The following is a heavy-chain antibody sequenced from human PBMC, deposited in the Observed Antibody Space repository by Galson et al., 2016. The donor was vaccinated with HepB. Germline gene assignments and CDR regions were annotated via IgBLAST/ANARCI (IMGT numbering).Heavy chain of an antibody. D-gene: IGHD5-18*01. CDR3: ASYSYGYGFGN. CDR1: GFIFTNYW. V-gene: IGHV3-74*01. Sequence: SLRLSCAASGFIFTNYWMHWVRQAPGKGLVWVARVDIDGTGTSYADSVRGRFTISRDNAKNTLYLQMNSLRAEDAAVYYCASYSYGYGFGNWGQGTLVTVSS. CDR2: VDIDGTGT. J-gene: IGHJ4*02.